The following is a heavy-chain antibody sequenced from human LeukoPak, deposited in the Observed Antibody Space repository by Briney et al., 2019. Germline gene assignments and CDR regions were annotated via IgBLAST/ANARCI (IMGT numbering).Heavy chain of an antibody. CDR3: AKDGTGCGGDCYSDY. V-gene: IGHV3-23*01. Sequence: GGSLRLSCAASGFTFSSYAMSWVRQAPGKGLEWVSAISGSGGSTYYADSVKGRFTISRDNSKNTLYLQMNSLRAEDTALYYCAKDGTGCGGDCYSDYWGQGTLVTVSS. CDR2: ISGSGGST. D-gene: IGHD2-21*02. CDR1: GFTFSSYA. J-gene: IGHJ4*02.